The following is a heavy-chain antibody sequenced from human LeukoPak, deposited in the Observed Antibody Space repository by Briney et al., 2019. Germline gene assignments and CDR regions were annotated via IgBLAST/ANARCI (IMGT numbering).Heavy chain of an antibody. CDR1: GFTFSGSA. J-gene: IGHJ4*02. CDR2: IRSKANNYAT. Sequence: GGSLRLSCAASGFTFSGSAMHWVRQASGKGVEWVGRIRSKANNYATAYGASLTGWFTISRDDSKNTAYLQMNSLKTEDTAVYYCTRPYIGGWYWGQGTLVTVSS. D-gene: IGHD6-19*01. CDR3: TRPYIGGWY. V-gene: IGHV3-73*01.